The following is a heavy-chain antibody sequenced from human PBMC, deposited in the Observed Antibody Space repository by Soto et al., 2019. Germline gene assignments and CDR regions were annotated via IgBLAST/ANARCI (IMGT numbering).Heavy chain of an antibody. CDR1: GFTFISHT. CDR2: ITSTSSTK. D-gene: IGHD3-10*01. J-gene: IGHJ6*02. CDR3: ARRITMVRGPYYYYAMDV. Sequence: GGPLRLPDTASGFTFISHTMNWISKTPGKGLEWISYITSTSSTKNYADSVKGRFTISRDNANNSLYLQMNSLRDEDTAVYYCARRITMVRGPYYYYAMDVWGQGTTVTVSS. V-gene: IGHV3-48*02.